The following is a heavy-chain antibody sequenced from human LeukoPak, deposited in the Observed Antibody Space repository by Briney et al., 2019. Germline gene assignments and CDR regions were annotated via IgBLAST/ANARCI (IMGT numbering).Heavy chain of an antibody. V-gene: IGHV4-31*03. CDR3: ARTVGYSYGERFDY. CDR2: IYSSGST. J-gene: IGHJ4*02. Sequence: SQTLSLTCTVSGGSISSGGYYWSWIRQHPGRGLEWIGYIYSSGSTYYNPSLKSRLTISVDTSKNQFSLKLSSVTAADTAVYYCARTVGYSYGERFDYWGQGTLVTVSS. CDR1: GGSISSGGYY. D-gene: IGHD5-18*01.